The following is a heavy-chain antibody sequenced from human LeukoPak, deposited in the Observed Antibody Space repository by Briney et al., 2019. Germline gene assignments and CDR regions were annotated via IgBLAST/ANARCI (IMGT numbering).Heavy chain of an antibody. Sequence: PGGSLRLSCAASGFTFSSYGMHWVRQAPGKGLEWVAFISYDGGNKYYADSVKGRFTISRDNSKNTLYLQMNNLRADDTAVYYCAKARYDGEVMIAATDYWGQGTLVTVSS. CDR1: GFTFSSYG. J-gene: IGHJ4*02. D-gene: IGHD2-15*01. V-gene: IGHV3-30*18. CDR3: AKARYDGEVMIAATDY. CDR2: ISYDGGNK.